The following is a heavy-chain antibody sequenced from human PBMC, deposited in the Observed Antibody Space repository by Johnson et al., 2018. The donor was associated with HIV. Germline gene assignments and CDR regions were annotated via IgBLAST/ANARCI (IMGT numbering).Heavy chain of an antibody. Sequence: QVQLVESGGGVVQPGRSLRLSCAASGFTFSSYAMHWVRQAPGKGLEWVAAISYDGSNKDYADSVKGRFTISRDNSKNTLYLQMISLRAEDTALYYCAREVIVAGHGGAVDIWGQGTMVTVSS. CDR2: ISYDGSNK. D-gene: IGHD5-12*01. CDR1: GFTFSSYA. J-gene: IGHJ3*02. V-gene: IGHV3-30*04. CDR3: AREVIVAGHGGAVDI.